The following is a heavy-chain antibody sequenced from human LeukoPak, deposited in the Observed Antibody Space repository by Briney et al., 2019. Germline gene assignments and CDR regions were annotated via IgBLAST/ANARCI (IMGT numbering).Heavy chain of an antibody. CDR2: FDPEDGET. J-gene: IGHJ5*02. V-gene: IGHV1-24*01. Sequence: ASVKVSCKVSGYTLTELSMHWVRQAPGKGLEWMGGFDPEDGETIYAQKFQGRVTMTEDTSTDTAYMELSSLRFDDTAVYYCARDNSVGDTAWWFDPWGQGTLVTVSS. CDR3: ARDNSVGDTAWWFDP. CDR1: GYTLTELS. D-gene: IGHD1-26*01.